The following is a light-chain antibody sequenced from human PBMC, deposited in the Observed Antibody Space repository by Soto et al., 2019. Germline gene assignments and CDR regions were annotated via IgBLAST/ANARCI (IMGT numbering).Light chain of an antibody. Sequence: QAVVTQPPSASGTLGQRVTISCSGSSSNIGSNTVNWYQQLPGTAPKLLIYSNNQRPSGVPDRFSGSKSGTSASLAISGLQSEDEADYYCAAWDDSLNGPVFGGGTKLTVL. CDR1: SSNIGSNT. V-gene: IGLV1-44*01. CDR3: AAWDDSLNGPV. J-gene: IGLJ3*02. CDR2: SNN.